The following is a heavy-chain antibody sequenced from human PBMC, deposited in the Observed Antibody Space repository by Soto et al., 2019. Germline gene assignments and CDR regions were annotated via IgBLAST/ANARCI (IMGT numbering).Heavy chain of an antibody. J-gene: IGHJ6*02. CDR2: IYPGDSDT. CDR3: ARLSGDGYNPFYYYGMDV. CDR1: GYSFTSYW. Sequence: PGESLKISCKGSGYSFTSYWIGWVRQMPGKGLEWMGIIYPGDSDTGYSPSFQGQVTISADKSISTAYLQWSSLKASDTAMYYCARLSGDGYNPFYYYGMDVWGQGTTVTVSS. V-gene: IGHV5-51*01. D-gene: IGHD5-12*01.